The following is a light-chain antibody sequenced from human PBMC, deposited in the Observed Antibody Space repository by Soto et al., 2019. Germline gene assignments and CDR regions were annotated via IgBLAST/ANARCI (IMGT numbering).Light chain of an antibody. V-gene: IGKV3D-20*02. CDR3: QQRSNWPPWT. J-gene: IGKJ1*01. CDR1: QTIGRTY. Sequence: EIVLTQSPGTLSLSPGETATLSCRAIQTIGRTYLAWYQQKPGQAPRLLIYGASSRATGIPARFSGSGSGTDFTLTISSLEPEDFAVYYCQQRSNWPPWTFGQGTKVDIK. CDR2: GAS.